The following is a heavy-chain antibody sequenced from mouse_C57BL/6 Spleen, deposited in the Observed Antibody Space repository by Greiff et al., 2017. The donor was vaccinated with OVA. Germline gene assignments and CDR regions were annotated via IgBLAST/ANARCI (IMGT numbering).Heavy chain of an antibody. Sequence: EVKLVESGGGLVKPGGSLKLSCAASGFTFSDYGMHWVRQAPEKGLEWVAYISSGSSTIYYADTVKGRFTISRDNAKNTLFLQMTSLRSEDTAMYYCARSHNYLYAMDYWGQGTSVTVSS. CDR2: ISSGSSTI. D-gene: IGHD1-3*01. CDR3: ARSHNYLYAMDY. J-gene: IGHJ4*01. V-gene: IGHV5-17*01. CDR1: GFTFSDYG.